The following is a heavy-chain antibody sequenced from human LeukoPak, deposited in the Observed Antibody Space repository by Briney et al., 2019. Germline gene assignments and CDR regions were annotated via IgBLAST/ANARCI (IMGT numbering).Heavy chain of an antibody. J-gene: IGHJ4*02. CDR3: AREGVYSNYFDY. CDR1: GYTFTSYY. Sequence: GASVKVSCKASGYTFTSYYMHWVRQAPGQGLEWMGIIKPSGGSTTYAQKFQGRVTMTRDTSTSTRDTSTSTVYMELSSLRSEDTAMYYYAREGVYSNYFDYWGQGTLVTVSS. V-gene: IGHV1-46*01. D-gene: IGHD4-11*01. CDR2: IKPSGGST.